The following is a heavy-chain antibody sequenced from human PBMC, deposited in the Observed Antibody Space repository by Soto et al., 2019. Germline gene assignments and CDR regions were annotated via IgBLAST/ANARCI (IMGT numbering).Heavy chain of an antibody. J-gene: IGHJ5*02. CDR2: IYTGGST. Sequence: EVQLVESGGGLIQPGGSLRLSCAASGFTVSRDYMSWVRQAPGKGLEWVSVIYTGGSTYYADSVKGRFTFSRDNSKNTLYLQMNSLRAEDTAVYYGARAYGGNPALFDPWGQGTLVTVSS. V-gene: IGHV3-53*01. CDR1: GFTVSRDY. CDR3: ARAYGGNPALFDP. D-gene: IGHD4-17*01.